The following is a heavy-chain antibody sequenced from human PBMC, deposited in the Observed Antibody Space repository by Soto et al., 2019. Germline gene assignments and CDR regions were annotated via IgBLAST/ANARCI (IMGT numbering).Heavy chain of an antibody. V-gene: IGHV1-18*01. CDR2: ISAYNGDT. CDR1: GYTYPSYG. Sequence: QAQLVQSGAEVKKPGASVKVSCKASGYTYPSYGISWVRQAPGQGLEWMGWISAYNGDTKYAQKFQGRLTLTTDTAADTAYRELRSLRSDDTAVYYCSTRQQGSVTSPPSFYYCMEVWGKGTTVAVSS. J-gene: IGHJ6*03. D-gene: IGHD4-17*01. CDR3: STRQQGSVTSPPSFYYCMEV.